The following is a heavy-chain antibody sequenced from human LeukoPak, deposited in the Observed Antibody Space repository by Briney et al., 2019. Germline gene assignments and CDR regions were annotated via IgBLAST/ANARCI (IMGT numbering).Heavy chain of an antibody. CDR1: GGSISSYF. CDR2: IYTSGST. CDR3: ARGASGNYHYFDY. J-gene: IGHJ4*02. D-gene: IGHD1-26*01. V-gene: IGHV4-4*07. Sequence: PSETLSLTCTVPGGSISSYFWSWIRQPAGKGLEWIGRIYTSGSTDYNPSLKSRVTLSVDTSKNQFSLKLSSVTAADTAVYYCARGASGNYHYFDYWGQGTLVTVSS.